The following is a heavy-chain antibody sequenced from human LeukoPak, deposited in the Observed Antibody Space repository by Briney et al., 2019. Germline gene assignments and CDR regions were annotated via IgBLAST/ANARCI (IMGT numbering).Heavy chain of an antibody. CDR3: ARGSGRRYYYDSSGDFDY. J-gene: IGHJ4*02. D-gene: IGHD3-22*01. V-gene: IGHV4-61*08. Sequence: SETLSLTCTVSGGSISSGGYYWSWIRQHPGKGLEWIGYIYYSGSTNYNPSLKSRVTISVDTSKNQFSLKLSSVTAADTAVYYCARGSGRRYYYDSSGDFDYWGQGTLVTVSS. CDR1: GGSISSGGYY. CDR2: IYYSGST.